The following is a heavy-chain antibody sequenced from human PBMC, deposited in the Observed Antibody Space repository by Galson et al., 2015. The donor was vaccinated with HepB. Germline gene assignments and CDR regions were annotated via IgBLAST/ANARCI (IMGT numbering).Heavy chain of an antibody. D-gene: IGHD2-21*01. CDR2: IHSGGSI. CDR3: ARNPPYCLRTICYAGLAVD. Sequence: SLRLSCAASGFTVNNNYMTWVRQAPGKGLDWVSVIHSGGSIFYAASVEGRFTIPSDNSKNTLYLQMNSLRADDTAMYYCARNPPYCLRTICYAGLAVDWGQGTLVIVSS. CDR1: GFTVNNNY. V-gene: IGHV3-53*01. J-gene: IGHJ4*02.